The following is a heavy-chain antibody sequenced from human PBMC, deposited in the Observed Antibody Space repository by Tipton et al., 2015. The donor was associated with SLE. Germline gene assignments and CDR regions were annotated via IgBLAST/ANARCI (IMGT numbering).Heavy chain of an antibody. J-gene: IGHJ4*02. CDR2: IYYSRST. Sequence: TLSLTCSVSGGSISTSRYYWAWIRHAPGKGLEWLGSIYYSRSTYSNPSLQSRVSISLHRPKNQFSLKLTSVIAADTAVYYCARRPSTSMVQVGVYYFDSWGQGTLVTVSS. D-gene: IGHD3-10*01. V-gene: IGHV4-39*07. CDR1: GGSISTSRYY. CDR3: ARRPSTSMVQVGVYYFDS.